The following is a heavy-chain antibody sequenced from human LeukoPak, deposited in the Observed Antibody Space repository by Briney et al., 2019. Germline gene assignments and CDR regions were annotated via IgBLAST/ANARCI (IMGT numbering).Heavy chain of an antibody. J-gene: IGHJ3*02. D-gene: IGHD6-19*01. V-gene: IGHV4-39*01. CDR1: GGSFSGYY. CDR2: IYYSGST. Sequence: PSETLSLTCAVYGGSFSGYYWGWIRQPPGKGLEWIGSIYYSGSTYYNPSLKSRVTISVDTSKSQFSLRLGSVTAADTAVYYCARHTSGWHDAFDIWGQGTMVTVSS. CDR3: ARHTSGWHDAFDI.